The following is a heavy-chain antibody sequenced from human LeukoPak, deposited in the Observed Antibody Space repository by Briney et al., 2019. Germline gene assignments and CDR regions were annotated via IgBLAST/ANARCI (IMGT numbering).Heavy chain of an antibody. CDR3: ARLCTMIVVVRASYFDY. Sequence: SETLSLTCTVSGGSISSYYWGWIRQPPGKGLEWIGSIYYSGSTYYNPSLKSRVTISVDTSKNQFSLKLSSVTAADTAVYYCARLCTMIVVVRASYFDYWGQGTLVTVSS. J-gene: IGHJ4*02. D-gene: IGHD3-22*01. CDR2: IYYSGST. V-gene: IGHV4-39*01. CDR1: GGSISSYY.